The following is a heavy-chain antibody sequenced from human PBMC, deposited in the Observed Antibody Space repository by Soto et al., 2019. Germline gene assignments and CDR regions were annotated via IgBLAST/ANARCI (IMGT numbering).Heavy chain of an antibody. V-gene: IGHV3-48*01. CDR3: ARDRGSMVSVDTMRGY. D-gene: IGHD5-12*01. J-gene: IGHJ4*02. CDR1: GFAFSDYG. Sequence: EVQLVESGGGLVQPGGSLTLSCAASGFAFSDYGMTWVRQAPGKGLECISFIFGSTIYYADSVKGRFTISRDNAKNSLYLQMDNLAAEDTAVYYCARDRGSMVSVDTMRGYWGQGILVTVSS. CDR2: IFGSTI.